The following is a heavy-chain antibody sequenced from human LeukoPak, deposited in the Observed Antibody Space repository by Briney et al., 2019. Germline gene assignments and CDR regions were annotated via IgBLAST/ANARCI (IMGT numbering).Heavy chain of an antibody. CDR3: ARVTRIAVAGTPVYWFDP. V-gene: IGHV4-39*07. J-gene: IGHJ5*02. D-gene: IGHD6-19*01. CDR1: GGSISSSSYY. Sequence: SETLSLTCTVSGGSISSSSYYWGWIRQPPGKGLEWIGSIYYSGSTYYNPSLKSRVTISVDTSKNQFSLKLSSVTAADTAVYYCARVTRIAVAGTPVYWFDPWGQGTLVTVSS. CDR2: IYYSGST.